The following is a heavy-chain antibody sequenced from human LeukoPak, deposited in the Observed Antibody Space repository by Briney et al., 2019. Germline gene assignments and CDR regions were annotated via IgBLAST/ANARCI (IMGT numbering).Heavy chain of an antibody. CDR1: RFTYSTYG. CDR2: LSGSGGST. V-gene: IGHV3-23*01. CDR3: AKSSYYDSSGYYREYYFDF. D-gene: IGHD3-22*01. Sequence: PGGSLRLSCAASRFTYSTYGKSWVRQAPEKGLEWVSSLSGSGGSTNYADSVKGRFTISRDNSKNTLYLQMNSLRDEDTAVYYCAKSSYYDSSGYYREYYFDFWGQGTLVTVSS. J-gene: IGHJ4*02.